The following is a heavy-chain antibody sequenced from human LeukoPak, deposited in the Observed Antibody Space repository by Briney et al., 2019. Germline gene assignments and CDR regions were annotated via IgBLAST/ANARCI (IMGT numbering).Heavy chain of an antibody. CDR3: AREDDSSGSLAY. J-gene: IGHJ4*02. D-gene: IGHD3-22*01. Sequence: SETLSLTCAVSGGSISSGGYSWSWIRQPPGKGLEWIGYIYHSGSTYYNPSLKSRVTISVDRSKNQFSLELSSVTAADTAVYYCAREDDSSGSLAYWGQGTLVTVSS. V-gene: IGHV4-30-2*01. CDR1: GGSISSGGYS. CDR2: IYHSGST.